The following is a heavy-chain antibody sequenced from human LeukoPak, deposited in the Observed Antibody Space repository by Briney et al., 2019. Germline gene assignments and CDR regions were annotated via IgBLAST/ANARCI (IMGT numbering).Heavy chain of an antibody. D-gene: IGHD2-8*01. CDR1: GFTVSSNY. V-gene: IGHV3-66*02. Sequence: GGSLRLSCAASGFTVSSNYMSWVRQAPGKGLEWVSVISSGGSTYYADSVKGRFTISRDNSKNTLNLQMNSLRAEDTAVYFCARDRAAQEWVEFDPWGQGTLVTVSS. J-gene: IGHJ5*02. CDR3: ARDRAAQEWVEFDP. CDR2: ISSGGST.